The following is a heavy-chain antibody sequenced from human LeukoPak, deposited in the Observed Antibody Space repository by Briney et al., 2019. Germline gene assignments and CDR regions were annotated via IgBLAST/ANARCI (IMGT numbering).Heavy chain of an antibody. J-gene: IGHJ3*02. D-gene: IGHD6-19*01. CDR2: ISYDEINK. V-gene: IGHV3-30*03. CDR1: GFTFSHYG. CDR3: ARDRLSSGWTYDAFDI. Sequence: SGRSLRLSCAASGFTFSHYGMHWVRQAPGKGLEWVAIISYDEINKSYADSVKGRFTISRDNSKNTLYLQMNSLRAEDTAVYYCARDRLSSGWTYDAFDIWGQGTMVTVSS.